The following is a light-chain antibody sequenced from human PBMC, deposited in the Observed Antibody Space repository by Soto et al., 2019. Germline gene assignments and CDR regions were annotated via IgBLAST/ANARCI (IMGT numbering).Light chain of an antibody. CDR1: SSNIGSNT. CDR2: GNN. J-gene: IGLJ3*02. V-gene: IGLV1-44*01. Sequence: QSVPTQPPSASGTPGQRVTISCSGSSSNIGSNTVNWYQHVPGTAPKLLIYGNNQRPSGVPDRFSGSKSGTSASLAISGLQSEDEADHYCAAWDDSLNAWVFGGGTKLTVL. CDR3: AAWDDSLNAWV.